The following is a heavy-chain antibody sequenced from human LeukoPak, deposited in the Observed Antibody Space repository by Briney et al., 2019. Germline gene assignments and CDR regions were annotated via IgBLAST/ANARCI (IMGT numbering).Heavy chain of an antibody. CDR2: MNPNSGKT. V-gene: IGHV1-8*03. J-gene: IGHJ6*03. Sequence: ASVKVSCKASGYTFTSYGISWVRQATGQGLEGMGWMNPNSGKTGYAQKFQGRVTITRNTSISTAYMELSSLRSEDTAVYYCARGGITMVRGVIITWRHYYYYMDVWGKGTTVTVSS. CDR1: GYTFTSYG. CDR3: ARGGITMVRGVIITWRHYYYYMDV. D-gene: IGHD3-10*01.